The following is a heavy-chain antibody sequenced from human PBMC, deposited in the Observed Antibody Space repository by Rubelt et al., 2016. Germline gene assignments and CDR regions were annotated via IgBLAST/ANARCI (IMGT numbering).Heavy chain of an antibody. J-gene: IGHJ4*02. V-gene: IGHV4-34*01. Sequence: QVQLQQWGAGLLKPSETLSLTCAVYGGSFSGYYWSWIRQPPGKGLEWIGEINHSGSTNCNPSLKSRVTVSVDTSKNQFSLKLSSVTAADTAVYYCARRGFRRPNYHPLDYWGQGSLVTVSS. CDR1: GGSFSGYY. D-gene: IGHD5-24*01. CDR2: INHSGST. CDR3: ARRGFRRPNYHPLDY.